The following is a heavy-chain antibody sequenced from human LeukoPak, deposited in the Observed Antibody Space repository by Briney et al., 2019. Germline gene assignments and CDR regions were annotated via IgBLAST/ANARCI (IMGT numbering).Heavy chain of an antibody. Sequence: GGSLRLSCAASGFTFSSYGMHWVRQAPGKGLEWVAVISYDGSNKYYADSVKGRFTISRDNPKNTLYLQMNSLRAEDTAVYYCAKEEAHGYCSSSSCYKAGYYFDYWGQGTLVTVSS. CDR3: AKEEAHGYCSSSSCYKAGYYFDY. CDR2: ISYDGSNK. D-gene: IGHD2-2*02. CDR1: GFTFSSYG. J-gene: IGHJ4*02. V-gene: IGHV3-30*18.